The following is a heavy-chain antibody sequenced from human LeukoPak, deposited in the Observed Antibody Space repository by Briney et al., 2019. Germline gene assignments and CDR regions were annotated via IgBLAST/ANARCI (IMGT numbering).Heavy chain of an antibody. CDR3: ATAPEAAAGTWGWFDP. D-gene: IGHD6-13*01. J-gene: IGHJ5*02. CDR2: INHSGST. CDR1: GGSFSGYY. V-gene: IGHV4-34*01. Sequence: SETLSLTCAVYGGSFSGYYWSWIRQPPGKGLERIGEINHSGSTNYNPSLKSRVTISVDTSKNQFSLKLSSVTAADTAVYYCATAPEAAAGTWGWFDPWGQGTLVTVSS.